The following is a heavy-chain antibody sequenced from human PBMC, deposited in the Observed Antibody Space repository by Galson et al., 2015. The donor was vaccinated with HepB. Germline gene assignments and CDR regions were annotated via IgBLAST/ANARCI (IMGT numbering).Heavy chain of an antibody. V-gene: IGHV1-46*01. Sequence: SVKVSCKASGYTFTSYYMHWVRQAPGQGLEWMGIINPSGGSTSYAQKFQGRVTMTRDTSTSTAYMELSSLRSEDTAVYYCAAASYDSSGYYLKNLYAFDIWGQGTMVTVSS. CDR2: INPSGGST. CDR3: AAASYDSSGYYLKNLYAFDI. CDR1: GYTFTSYY. D-gene: IGHD3-22*01. J-gene: IGHJ3*02.